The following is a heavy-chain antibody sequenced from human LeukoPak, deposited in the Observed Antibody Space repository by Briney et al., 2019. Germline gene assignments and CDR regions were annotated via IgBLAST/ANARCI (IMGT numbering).Heavy chain of an antibody. J-gene: IGHJ4*02. Sequence: SVKVSCKASGGTFSSYTISWVRQAPGQGLEWMGRIIPILGIANYAQKFQGRVTITADKSMSTAYMELSSLRSEDTAVYYCASIVGATTGDYWGQGTLVTVSS. D-gene: IGHD1-26*01. CDR2: IIPILGIA. CDR1: GGTFSSYT. V-gene: IGHV1-69*02. CDR3: ASIVGATTGDY.